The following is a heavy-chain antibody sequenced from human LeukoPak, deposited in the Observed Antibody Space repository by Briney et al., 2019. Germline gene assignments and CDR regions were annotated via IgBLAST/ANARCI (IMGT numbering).Heavy chain of an antibody. D-gene: IGHD6-19*01. CDR3: AREGRDFYSSGPPFDY. CDR2: ISSSSSYI. Sequence: PGGSLRLSCAASGFTFSSYWMHWVRQAPGKGLEWVSSISSSSSYIYYADSVKGRFTISRDNAKNSLYLQMNSLRAEDTAVYYCAREGRDFYSSGPPFDYWGQGTLVTVSS. V-gene: IGHV3-21*01. J-gene: IGHJ4*02. CDR1: GFTFSSYW.